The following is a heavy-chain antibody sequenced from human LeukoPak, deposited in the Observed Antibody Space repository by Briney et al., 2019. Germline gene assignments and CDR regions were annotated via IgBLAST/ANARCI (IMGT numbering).Heavy chain of an antibody. J-gene: IGHJ3*02. CDR1: GGSISSYY. CDR3: ARDLPSTHYYDSSGYGGAFDI. Sequence: KPSETLSLSCTVSGGSISSYYWSWIRQPPGKGLEWIGYIYYSGSTYYNPSLKSRVTISVDTSKNQFSLKLSSVTAADTAVYYCARDLPSTHYYDSSGYGGAFDIWGQGTMVTVSS. CDR2: IYYSGST. D-gene: IGHD3-22*01. V-gene: IGHV4-59*12.